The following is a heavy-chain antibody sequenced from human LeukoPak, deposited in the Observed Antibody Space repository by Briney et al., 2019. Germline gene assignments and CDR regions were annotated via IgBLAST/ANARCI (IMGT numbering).Heavy chain of an antibody. CDR1: GYTFTSYA. J-gene: IGHJ4*02. CDR2: INTNTGNP. Sequence: ASVKVSCKASGYTFTSYAMNWVRQAPGQGLGWMGWINTNTGNPTYAQSFTGRFVFSLDTSVSTAYLQISSLKAEDTAVYYCARDRVLLWFGESYYFDYWGQGTLVTVSS. D-gene: IGHD3-10*01. CDR3: ARDRVLLWFGESYYFDY. V-gene: IGHV7-4-1*02.